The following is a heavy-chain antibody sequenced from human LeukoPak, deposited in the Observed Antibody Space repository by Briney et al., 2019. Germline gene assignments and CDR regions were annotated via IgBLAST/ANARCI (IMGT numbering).Heavy chain of an antibody. CDR2: IYYSGST. CDR1: GGSVSSGSYY. V-gene: IGHV4-61*01. Sequence: ASETLSLTCTVSGGSVSSGSYYWSWIRQPPGKGLEWIGYIYYSGSTNYNPSLKSRVTILVDTSKNQFSLKLSSVTAADTAVYYCAREYYGDYYYYYGMDVWGQGTTVTVSS. D-gene: IGHD4-17*01. J-gene: IGHJ6*02. CDR3: AREYYGDYYYYYGMDV.